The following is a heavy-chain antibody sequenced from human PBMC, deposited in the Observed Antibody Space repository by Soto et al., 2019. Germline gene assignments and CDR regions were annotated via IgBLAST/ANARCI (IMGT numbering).Heavy chain of an antibody. Sequence: PGGSLRLSCAASGFTFSNAWMSWVRQAPGKGLEWVGRIKSKTDGGTTDYAAPVKGRFTISRDDSKNTLYLQMNSLRAEDTAVYYCAKDGLIVVVPAAIVGNWFDPWGQGTLVTVSS. J-gene: IGHJ5*02. CDR1: GFTFSNAW. CDR3: AKDGLIVVVPAAIVGNWFDP. D-gene: IGHD2-2*01. CDR2: IKSKTDGGTT. V-gene: IGHV3-15*01.